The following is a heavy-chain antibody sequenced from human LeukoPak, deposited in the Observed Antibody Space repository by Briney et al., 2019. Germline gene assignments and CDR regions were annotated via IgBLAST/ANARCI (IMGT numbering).Heavy chain of an antibody. Sequence: ASVKVSCTVSGSTLTTISIDWVRQAPGKGFEWMGSLSPRDGETFHAQKFQGRLTMTEDTPTETAYMELSTLESGDTALYYCATGAMVYDFWGQGTLVTVSS. CDR3: ATGAMVYDF. V-gene: IGHV1-24*01. CDR1: GSTLTTIS. CDR2: LSPRDGET. D-gene: IGHD3-10*01. J-gene: IGHJ4*02.